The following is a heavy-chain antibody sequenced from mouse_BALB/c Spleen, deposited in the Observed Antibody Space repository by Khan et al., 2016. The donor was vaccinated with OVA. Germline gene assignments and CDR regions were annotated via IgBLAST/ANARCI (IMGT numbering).Heavy chain of an antibody. CDR2: FDSNGGST. Sequence: VQLVESGGGIVQPAGSLKRSCAASRFTISSYGMSSFRQPPDKRLEQVATFDSNGGSTHYPITVKCRFSISGDNPKNALSLQMRSLKYEDTAMYYGAGSAIWGQGTTLTVSS. V-gene: IGHV5-6-3*01. J-gene: IGHJ2*01. CDR3: AGSAI. CDR1: RFTISSYG.